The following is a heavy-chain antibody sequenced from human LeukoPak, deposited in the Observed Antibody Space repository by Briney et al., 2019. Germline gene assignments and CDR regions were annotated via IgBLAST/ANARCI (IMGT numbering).Heavy chain of an antibody. V-gene: IGHV4-39*07. CDR2: IYYSGTT. CDR1: VGSLSDTNNY. Sequence: SETLSLTCTVSVGSLSDTNNYWAWVRQPPAKGLERIGSIYYSGTTIYKPSLKSRVTAAVATSKSQLFLQLTSVTAADRAVYFWARSPFNLYFDFWGQGTLVPVSS. J-gene: IGHJ4*02. D-gene: IGHD2-8*01. CDR3: ARSPFNLYFDF.